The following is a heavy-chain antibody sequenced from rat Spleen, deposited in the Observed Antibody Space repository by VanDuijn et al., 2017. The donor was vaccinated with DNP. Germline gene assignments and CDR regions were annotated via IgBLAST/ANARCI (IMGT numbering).Heavy chain of an antibody. CDR2: ITADGGGT. D-gene: IGHD1-2*01. CDR1: GFTFSSYW. Sequence: EVQLVETGGGLVQPGGSLKLSCVASGFTFSSYWMYWVRQAPGLGLQWVASITADGGGTYYLDSVKGRFTISRDNADNSVYLQMNSLRSEDTATYYCTTDYYSSGYWGQGTLVTVSS. CDR3: TTDYYSSGY. J-gene: IGHJ3*01. V-gene: IGHV5-58*01.